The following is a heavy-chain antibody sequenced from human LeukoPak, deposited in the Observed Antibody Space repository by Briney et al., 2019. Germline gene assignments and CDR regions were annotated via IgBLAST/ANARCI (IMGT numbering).Heavy chain of an antibody. J-gene: IGHJ2*01. CDR2: IYYSEST. CDR3: ARALLRSDSSSRALHWYFDL. CDR1: GGSISSYY. Sequence: PSETLSLTCSVSGGSISSYYWSWIRQPPGKGLEWIAYIYYSESTNYKPSLKSRVTISVDTPKNQFSLKLTSVTAAATAVYYCARALLRSDSSSRALHWYFDLWGRGTLVTVSS. D-gene: IGHD3-22*01. V-gene: IGHV4-59*01.